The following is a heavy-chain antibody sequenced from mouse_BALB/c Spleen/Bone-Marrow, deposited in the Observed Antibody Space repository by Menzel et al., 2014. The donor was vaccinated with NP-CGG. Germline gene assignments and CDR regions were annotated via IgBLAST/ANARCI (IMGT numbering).Heavy chain of an antibody. CDR1: GYSITSGYY. CDR3: AKLLYWYFDV. Sequence: EVHLVESGPGLVKPSQSLSLTSSVTGYSITSGYYWNWIRQFPGKKLEWMGYISYDGSNNYNPSLKNRISITRDTSKNQFFLKLNSVTTEDTATYYCAKLLYWYFDVWGAGTTVTVSS. J-gene: IGHJ1*01. CDR2: ISYDGSN. V-gene: IGHV3-6*02.